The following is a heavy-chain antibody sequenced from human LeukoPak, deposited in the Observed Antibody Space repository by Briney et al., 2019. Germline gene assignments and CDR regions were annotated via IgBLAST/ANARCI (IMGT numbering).Heavy chain of an antibody. Sequence: PGGSLRPSCAASGFTFSRYWMSWVRQAPGKGLEWVANIKEDGSIKYYVDSVKGRLTIFRDNAKSSLYLQVNSLRAEDTAMYYCARIGYSSSSIDYWGQGTLVTVSS. V-gene: IGHV3-7*01. CDR3: ARIGYSSSSIDY. CDR1: GFTFSRYW. D-gene: IGHD6-13*01. CDR2: IKEDGSIK. J-gene: IGHJ4*02.